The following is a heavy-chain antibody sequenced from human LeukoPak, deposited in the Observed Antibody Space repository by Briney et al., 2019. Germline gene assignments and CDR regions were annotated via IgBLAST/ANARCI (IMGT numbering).Heavy chain of an antibody. CDR3: AGQNHCSGGSCYSGLSHWFDP. V-gene: IGHV4-59*01. D-gene: IGHD2-15*01. CDR2: IYYSGST. CDR1: GGSISSYY. Sequence: SETLSLTCTVSGGSISSYYWSWIRQPPGKGLEWVGHIYYSGSTNYNPSLKSRVTISVDTSKNQFSLKLSSVTAADTAVYYCAGQNHCSGGSCYSGLSHWFDPWGQGTLVTASS. J-gene: IGHJ5*02.